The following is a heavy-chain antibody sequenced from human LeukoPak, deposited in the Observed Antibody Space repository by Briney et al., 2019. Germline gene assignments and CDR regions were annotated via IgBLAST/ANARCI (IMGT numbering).Heavy chain of an antibody. CDR2: ISSSGSTI. J-gene: IGHJ6*03. Sequence: PGGSLRLSCAASGFTFSSYEMNWVRQAPGKGLEWVSYISSSGSTIYYADSVKDRFTISRDNAKNSLYLQMNSLRGEDTAVYYCARVHYDILTGYYYYYMDVWGKGTTVTVSS. D-gene: IGHD3-9*01. CDR1: GFTFSSYE. CDR3: ARVHYDILTGYYYYYMDV. V-gene: IGHV3-48*03.